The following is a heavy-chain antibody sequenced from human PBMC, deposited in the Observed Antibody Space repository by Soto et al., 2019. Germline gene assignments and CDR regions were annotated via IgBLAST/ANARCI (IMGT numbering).Heavy chain of an antibody. V-gene: IGHV3-30-3*01. Sequence: PVGSLRLSCAASGFTFSSYAMHWVRQAPGKGLEWVAVISYDGSNKYYADSVKGRFTISRDNSKNTLSLQMNSLRAEDTAVYYCAREFLERYSNYLDYWGQGTLVTVSS. D-gene: IGHD4-4*01. CDR3: AREFLERYSNYLDY. J-gene: IGHJ4*02. CDR2: ISYDGSNK. CDR1: GFTFSSYA.